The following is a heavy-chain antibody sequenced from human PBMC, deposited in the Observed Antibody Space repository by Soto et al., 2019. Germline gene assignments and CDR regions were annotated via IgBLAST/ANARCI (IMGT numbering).Heavy chain of an antibody. CDR2: IYYSGST. D-gene: IGHD3-22*01. CDR1: GGSISSGDYY. J-gene: IGHJ4*02. CDR3: ARGYYDSSGYYYYHDPGYYFDY. V-gene: IGHV4-30-4*01. Sequence: QVQLQESGPGLVKPSQTLSLTCTVSGGSISSGDYYWSWIRQPPGKCLVWIGYIYYSGSTYYNPSLKRRFTISVDTSKNQFYLKLRSVTAADTAVYYCARGYYDSSGYYYYHDPGYYFDYWGQGTLVTVSS.